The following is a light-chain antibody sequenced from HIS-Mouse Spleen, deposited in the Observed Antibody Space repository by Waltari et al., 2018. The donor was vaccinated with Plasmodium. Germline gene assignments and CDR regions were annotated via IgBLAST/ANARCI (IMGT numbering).Light chain of an antibody. CDR2: EGS. CDR1: SSDVGSYNL. CDR3: CSYAGSSTNWV. J-gene: IGLJ3*02. V-gene: IGLV2-23*01. Sequence: QSALTQPASVSGSPGQSITISCTGTSSDVGSYNLVSWYQQHPGKAPKLMMYEGSKRPSGVSNRFSGSKSGNTASLTIYGLQAEDEADYYCCSYAGSSTNWVFGGGTKLTVL.